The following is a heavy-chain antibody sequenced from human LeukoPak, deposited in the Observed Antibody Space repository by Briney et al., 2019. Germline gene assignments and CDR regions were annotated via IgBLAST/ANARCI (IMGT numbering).Heavy chain of an antibody. CDR2: IYYTGST. CDR3: ARGYSYASMYYFDS. V-gene: IGHV4-59*01. D-gene: IGHD5-18*01. CDR1: GGSISSYY. J-gene: IGHJ4*02. Sequence: SETLSLTCTVSGGSISSYYWSWIRQPPGKGLEWIGYIYYTGSTNYNPSLKSRVTISVDTSKNQFSLKLSSVTAAATAVYYCARGYSYASMYYFDSWGQGTLVTVSS.